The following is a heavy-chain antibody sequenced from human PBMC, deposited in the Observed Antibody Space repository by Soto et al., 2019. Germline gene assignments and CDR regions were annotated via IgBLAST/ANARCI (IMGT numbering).Heavy chain of an antibody. J-gene: IGHJ4*01. CDR1: GYTFTSYG. Sequence: QVQLVQSGAEVKKPGASVKVSCKASGYTFTSYGISWVRQAPGQGLEWMGWISAYNGNTNYAQKLQGKVTMTKATAASKAYMELRSLRSDGTAVPYCERIQELGRADYWGQGTLVTVSS. V-gene: IGHV1-18*01. CDR3: ERIQELGRADY. D-gene: IGHD1-7*01. CDR2: ISAYNGNT.